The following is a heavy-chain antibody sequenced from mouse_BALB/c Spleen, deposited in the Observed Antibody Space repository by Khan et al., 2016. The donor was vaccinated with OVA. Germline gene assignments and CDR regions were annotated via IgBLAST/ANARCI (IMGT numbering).Heavy chain of an antibody. CDR2: INSNTGEA. Sequence: QIQLVQSGPELKKPGETVKISCKASGYTFTNYGTNWVKQAPGKGLKWMGWINSNTGEATYADDFKGRFAFSLETSASTAYLQIKNLKNEDTATYFCVRGGRSAMDYWGQGSSVTVSS. J-gene: IGHJ4*01. CDR1: GYTFTNYG. V-gene: IGHV9-3-1*01. D-gene: IGHD3-3*01. CDR3: VRGGRSAMDY.